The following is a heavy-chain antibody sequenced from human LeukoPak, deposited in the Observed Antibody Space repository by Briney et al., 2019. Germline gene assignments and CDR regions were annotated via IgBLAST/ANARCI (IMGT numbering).Heavy chain of an antibody. CDR2: IYSGGST. CDR1: GFTVSSNY. CDR3: ARDDRPNSMDV. V-gene: IGHV3-53*01. J-gene: IGHJ6*02. Sequence: GGSLRLSCAASGFTVSSNYMSWVRQAPGKGLEWVSVIYSGGSTYYADSVKGRFTISRDNTKNSLYLHMNSLRAEDTAVYYCARDDRPNSMDVWGQGTTVTVSS. D-gene: IGHD4-23*01.